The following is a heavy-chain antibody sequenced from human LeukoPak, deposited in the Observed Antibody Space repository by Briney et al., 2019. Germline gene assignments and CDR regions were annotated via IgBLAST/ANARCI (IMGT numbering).Heavy chain of an antibody. Sequence: SQTLSLTCTVSGGSISSSSYYWGWIRQPPGKGLEWIGSIYYSGSTYYNPSLKSRVTISVDTSKNQFSLKLSSVTAADTAVYYCANLAGSYFDYWGQGTLVTVSS. J-gene: IGHJ4*02. CDR2: IYYSGST. D-gene: IGHD3-10*01. CDR3: ANLAGSYFDY. V-gene: IGHV4-39*01. CDR1: GGSISSSSYY.